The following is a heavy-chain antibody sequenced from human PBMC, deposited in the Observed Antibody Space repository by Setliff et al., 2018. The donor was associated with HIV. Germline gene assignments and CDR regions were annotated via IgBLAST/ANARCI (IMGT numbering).Heavy chain of an antibody. CDR2: ISSSGNFI. Sequence: PGGSLRLSCAASGFIFNAYTMVWVRQAPGKGLEWVSSISSSGNFIYYTDSVKGRFTSSRDNAKNSLFLQMDSLRGEDTAVYYCARDPYWAEGFFDYWGPGTVVTAPQ. CDR1: GFIFNAYT. CDR3: ARDPYWAEGFFDY. D-gene: IGHD2-15*01. V-gene: IGHV3-21*01. J-gene: IGHJ4*02.